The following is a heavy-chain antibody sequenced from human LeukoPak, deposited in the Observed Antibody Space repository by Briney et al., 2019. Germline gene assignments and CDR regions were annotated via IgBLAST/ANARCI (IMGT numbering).Heavy chain of an antibody. CDR1: GGSISSSNR. CDR2: IYHSGST. J-gene: IGHJ4*02. CDR3: ARSLYSSGWYEGSELYY. Sequence: SGTLSLTCAVSGGSISSSNRWSWVRQPPGNGLEWIGEIYHSGSTNYNPSLKSRVTISVDKSKNQFSLKLSSVTAADTAVYYCARSLYSSGWYEGSELYYWGQGTLVTVSS. V-gene: IGHV4-4*02. D-gene: IGHD6-19*01.